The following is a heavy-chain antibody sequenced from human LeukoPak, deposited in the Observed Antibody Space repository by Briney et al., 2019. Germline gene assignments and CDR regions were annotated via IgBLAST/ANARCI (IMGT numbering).Heavy chain of an antibody. CDR1: GFTFGSYS. CDR2: ISSSSSYI. V-gene: IGHV3-21*01. Sequence: GGSLRLSCAASGFTFGSYSMNWVRQAPGKGREWVSSISSSSSYIYYADSVKGRFTISRDNAKNSLYLQMNSLRAEDTAVYYCARAVAGTGAFDIGGQGTMGTVSP. CDR3: ARAVAGTGAFDI. D-gene: IGHD6-19*01. J-gene: IGHJ3*02.